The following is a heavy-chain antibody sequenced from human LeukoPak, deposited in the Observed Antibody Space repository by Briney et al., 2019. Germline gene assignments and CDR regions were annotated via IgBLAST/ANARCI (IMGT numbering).Heavy chain of an antibody. CDR1: GFTFSSYA. CDR2: ISYDGSNK. J-gene: IGHJ4*02. D-gene: IGHD5-12*01. Sequence: GGSLRLSCAASGFTFSSYAMHWVRQAPGTGLEWVAVISYDGSNKYYADSVKGRFTISRDNSKNTLYLQMNSLRAEDTAVYYCASSTSGYDFDYWGQGTLVTVSS. V-gene: IGHV3-30-3*01. CDR3: ASSTSGYDFDY.